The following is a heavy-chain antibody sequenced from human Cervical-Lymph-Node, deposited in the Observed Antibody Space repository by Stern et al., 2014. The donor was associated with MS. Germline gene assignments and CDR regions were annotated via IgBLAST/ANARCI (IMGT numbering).Heavy chain of an antibody. D-gene: IGHD1-26*01. Sequence: MQLVESGAEVKKPGSSVKVSCQASGGTLISYPISWVRQAPGPGLEWLGGMMPSLGTSNYAHQFQGRVTITADESTTTIYMELRSLKSEDTAVYYCARHLGSHESGWFDPWGQGTLVTVSS. CDR3: ARHLGSHESGWFDP. V-gene: IGHV1-69*01. CDR2: MMPSLGTS. CDR1: GGTLISYP. J-gene: IGHJ5*02.